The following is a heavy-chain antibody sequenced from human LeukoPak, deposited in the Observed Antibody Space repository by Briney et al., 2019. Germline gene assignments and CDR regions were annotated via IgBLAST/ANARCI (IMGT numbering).Heavy chain of an antibody. CDR2: INGNDGST. D-gene: IGHD1-14*01. CDR3: ARDEGSTYNQLDY. J-gene: IGHJ4*02. Sequence: ASVKVSCKASGYTFDNFYIHWVRQAPGQGPEWMGWINGNDGSTKYAQRFQGRVIMTRVTAISTVYMDLSGLRPDDTAIYYCARDEGSTYNQLDYWGQGTLVTV. V-gene: IGHV1-2*02. CDR1: GYTFDNFY.